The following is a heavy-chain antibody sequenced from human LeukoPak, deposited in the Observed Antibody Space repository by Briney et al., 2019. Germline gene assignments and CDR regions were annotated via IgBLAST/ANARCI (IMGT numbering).Heavy chain of an antibody. CDR1: GYTFTSYG. Sequence: ASVKVSCKASGYTFTSYGISWVRQAPGQGLEWMGWISAYNGNTNYAQKLQGRVTMTTDTSTRTAYMELRSLRSDDTAVYYCARDRHDYGDYPGRNWGQGTLVTVSS. V-gene: IGHV1-18*01. J-gene: IGHJ4*02. D-gene: IGHD4-17*01. CDR2: ISAYNGNT. CDR3: ARDRHDYGDYPGRN.